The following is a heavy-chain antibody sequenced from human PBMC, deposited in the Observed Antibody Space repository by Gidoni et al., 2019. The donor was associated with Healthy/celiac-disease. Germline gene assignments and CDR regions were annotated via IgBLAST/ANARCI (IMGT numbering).Heavy chain of an antibody. Sequence: QVQLVQSGAEVKKPGSSVKFSCKASGGTFSSYAISWVRQAPGQGLGWMGGIIPIFGTANYAQKFQGRVTITADKSTSTAYMELSSLRSEDTAVYYCAAAGTDTAMVTFHAFDIWGQGTMVTVSS. V-gene: IGHV1-69*06. D-gene: IGHD5-18*01. J-gene: IGHJ3*02. CDR3: AAAGTDTAMVTFHAFDI. CDR1: GGTFSSYA. CDR2: IIPIFGTA.